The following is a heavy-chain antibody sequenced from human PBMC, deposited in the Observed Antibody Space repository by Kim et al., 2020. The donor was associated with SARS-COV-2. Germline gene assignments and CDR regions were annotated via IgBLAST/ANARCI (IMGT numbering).Heavy chain of an antibody. Sequence: SETLSLTCTVSGGSISSYYWSWLRQPPGKGLEWIGYIYYSGSTNYNPSLKSRVTISVDTSKNQFSLKLSSVTAADTAVYYCARQTRITIFGVVTHFDYWGQGTLVTVAS. CDR1: GGSISSYY. CDR3: ARQTRITIFGVVTHFDY. D-gene: IGHD3-3*01. CDR2: IYYSGST. J-gene: IGHJ4*02. V-gene: IGHV4-59*08.